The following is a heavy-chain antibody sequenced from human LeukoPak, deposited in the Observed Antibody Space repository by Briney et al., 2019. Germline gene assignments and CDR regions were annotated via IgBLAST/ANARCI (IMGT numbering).Heavy chain of an antibody. Sequence: SQTLSLTCTVSGGSISSGDYYWSWIRQPPGKGLEWIGYIYYSGITYYNPSLKSRVTISVDTSKNQFSLKLSSVTAADTAVYYCAADYSGHYHVEFDYWGQGTLVTVSS. V-gene: IGHV4-30-4*01. CDR2: IYYSGIT. CDR1: GGSISSGDYY. J-gene: IGHJ4*02. D-gene: IGHD1-26*01. CDR3: AADYSGHYHVEFDY.